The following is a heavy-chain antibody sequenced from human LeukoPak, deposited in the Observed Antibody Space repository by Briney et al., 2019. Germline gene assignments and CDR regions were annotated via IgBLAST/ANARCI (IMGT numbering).Heavy chain of an antibody. CDR2: IRFTGSYI. D-gene: IGHD2/OR15-2a*01. Sequence: GGSLRLSCVASGFTFSHYSMNWVRQAPGKGLEWVSSIRFTGSYIYYADSVKGRLTISRDNSKNTLYLQMNNLRAEDTAVYYCAREGPRGNSQFDYWGQGTLVTVSS. CDR1: GFTFSHYS. CDR3: AREGPRGNSQFDY. V-gene: IGHV3-21*01. J-gene: IGHJ4*02.